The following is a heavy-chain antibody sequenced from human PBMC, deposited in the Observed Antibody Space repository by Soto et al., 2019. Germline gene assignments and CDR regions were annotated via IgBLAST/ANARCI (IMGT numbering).Heavy chain of an antibody. CDR3: ARIGSGSYYRDFDY. CDR2: INHSGST. D-gene: IGHD1-26*01. Sequence: PSETLSLTCAVYGGSFSGYYWSWLRQPPGKGLEWIGEINHSGSTNYNPSLKSRVTIPVDTSKNQFSLKLSSVTAADTAVYYCARIGSGSYYRDFDYWGQGTLVTVSS. J-gene: IGHJ4*02. V-gene: IGHV4-34*01. CDR1: GGSFSGYY.